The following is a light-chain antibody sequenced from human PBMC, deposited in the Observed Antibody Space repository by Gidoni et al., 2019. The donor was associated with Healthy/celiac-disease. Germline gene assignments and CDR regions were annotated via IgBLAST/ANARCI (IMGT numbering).Light chain of an antibody. V-gene: IGKV1-9*01. CDR1: QGISSY. CDR3: QQLNSYPHT. Sequence: DIQLTQSPSFLSASVGDSVTITCRASQGISSYLAWYQQKPGKAPKLLIYAASTLQSGVPSRFSGSGSGTEFTLTISSLQHEDFATYYWQQLNSYPHTFGQGTKLEIK. J-gene: IGKJ2*01. CDR2: AAS.